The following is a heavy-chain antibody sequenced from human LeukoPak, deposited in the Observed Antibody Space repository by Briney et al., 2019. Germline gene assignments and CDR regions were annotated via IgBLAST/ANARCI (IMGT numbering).Heavy chain of an antibody. CDR2: ISGSGGST. CDR1: GFTFSSYA. Sequence: PGGSLRLSCAASGFTFSSYAMSWVRQAPGKGLEWVSAISGSGGSTYSADSVKGRFTISRDNSKNTLYLQMNSLRAEDTAVYYCAKDLYCSSTSCHDYWGQGTLVTVSS. V-gene: IGHV3-23*01. D-gene: IGHD2-2*01. J-gene: IGHJ4*02. CDR3: AKDLYCSSTSCHDY.